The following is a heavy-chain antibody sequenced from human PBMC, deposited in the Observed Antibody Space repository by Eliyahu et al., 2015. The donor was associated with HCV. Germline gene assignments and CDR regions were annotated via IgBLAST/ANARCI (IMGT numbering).Heavy chain of an antibody. D-gene: IGHD3-3*01. CDR3: AKDLGGARLGVVMYFEH. CDR2: ISYDGSHK. CDR1: GFTFSXXG. J-gene: IGHJ4*02. V-gene: IGHV3-30*18. Sequence: QVQLVESGGGVVQPGRSLRLSXAASGFTFSXXGMHWVRQTPGKGLEWGAVISYDGSHKYYADAVKGRFTISRDNSKNTLYLQLNSLRSEDAAVYYCAKDLGGARLGVVMYFEHWGQGTLVTVSS.